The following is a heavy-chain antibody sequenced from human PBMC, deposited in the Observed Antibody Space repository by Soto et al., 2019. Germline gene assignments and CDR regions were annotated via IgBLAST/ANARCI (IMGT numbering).Heavy chain of an antibody. J-gene: IGHJ4*02. CDR3: ARETSYCSGGSCYRYYFDY. Sequence: QVQLVQSGAEVKKPGSSVKVSCKASGGTFSSYTISWVRQAPGQGREWMGRIIPIIGIANYAQKFQGRVTITADKATSTAYMELSSLRSEDTAVYYCARETSYCSGGSCYRYYFDYWGQGTLVTVSS. D-gene: IGHD2-15*01. CDR2: IIPIIGIA. CDR1: GGTFSSYT. V-gene: IGHV1-69*08.